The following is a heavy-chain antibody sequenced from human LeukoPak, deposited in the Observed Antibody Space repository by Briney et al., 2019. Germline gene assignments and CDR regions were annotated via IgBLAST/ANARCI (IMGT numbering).Heavy chain of an antibody. Sequence: SETLSLTCTVSGGSISSGSYYWSWIRQPAGKGLEWIGYIYYSGSTNYNPSLKSRVTISVDTSENQFSLKLSSVTAADTAVYYCARGEYDFWSGYDYWGQGTLVTVSS. CDR2: IYYSGST. CDR1: GGSISSGSYY. D-gene: IGHD3-3*01. J-gene: IGHJ4*02. V-gene: IGHV4-61*10. CDR3: ARGEYDFWSGYDY.